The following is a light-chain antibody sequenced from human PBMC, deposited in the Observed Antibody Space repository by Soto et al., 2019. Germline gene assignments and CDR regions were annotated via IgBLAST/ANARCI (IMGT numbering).Light chain of an antibody. CDR2: QVT. Sequence: QSVLTQPASVSGSPGQSITISCTGTSSGLAIYNYVSWYQQQPGKAPKLMIYQVTNRPSGVSNRFSGSRSGYTASLTISGLQAEDEADYYFSSYTDSSNYVFGTGTKLTVL. CDR1: SSGLAIYNY. CDR3: SSYTDSSNYV. V-gene: IGLV2-14*01. J-gene: IGLJ1*01.